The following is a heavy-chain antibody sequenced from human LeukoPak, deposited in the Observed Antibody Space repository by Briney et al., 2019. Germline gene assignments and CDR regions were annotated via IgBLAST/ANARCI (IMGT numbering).Heavy chain of an antibody. V-gene: IGHV5-51*01. J-gene: IGHJ4*02. D-gene: IGHD6-13*01. Sequence: GEALKISCKGSGYSFTSYWIGWGRQLPGKGLEWMGIIYPGDSDTRYSPSFQGQVTISADESISTPYLQWSSLKASDTAMYYGARGGRRLAAAGRGYFDYWGQGTLVTVSS. CDR3: ARGGRRLAAAGRGYFDY. CDR1: GYSFTSYW. CDR2: IYPGDSDT.